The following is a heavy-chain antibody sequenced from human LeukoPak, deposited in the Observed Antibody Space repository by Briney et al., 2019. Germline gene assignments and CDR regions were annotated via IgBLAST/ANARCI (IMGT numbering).Heavy chain of an antibody. CDR3: ARDQDSSSSIDY. V-gene: IGHV3-33*01. CDR2: IWYDGSNK. CDR1: GFTFSSYG. J-gene: IGHJ4*02. D-gene: IGHD6-6*01. Sequence: GRSLRLSCAASGFTFSSYGMHWVRQAPGKGLEWVAVIWYDGSNKYYADSVKGRFTISRDNSKNTLYLQMNSLRAEDTAVYYCARDQDSSSSIDYWGQGTLVTVSP.